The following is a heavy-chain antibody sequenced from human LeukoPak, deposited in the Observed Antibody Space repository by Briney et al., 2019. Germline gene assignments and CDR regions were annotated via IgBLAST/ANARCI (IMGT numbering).Heavy chain of an antibody. CDR1: GYTLTELS. D-gene: IGHD1-26*01. V-gene: IGHV1-24*01. CDR2: FDPEDGET. Sequence: GASVKVSCKVSGYTLTELSMHWVRQAPGKGLEWMGGFDPEDGETIYAQKFQGRVTMTEDTPTDTAYMELSSLRSEDTAVYYCAQWELLLGAFDIWGQGTMVTVSS. J-gene: IGHJ3*02. CDR3: AQWELLLGAFDI.